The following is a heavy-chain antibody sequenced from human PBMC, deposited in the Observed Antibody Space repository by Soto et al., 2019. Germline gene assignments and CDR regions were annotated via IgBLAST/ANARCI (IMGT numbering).Heavy chain of an antibody. Sequence: QVQLQESAPGLVKPSQTLSLTCTVSGGSISSGGYYWSWIRQHPGKGLEWIGYIYHSGSTYYNPSLRGRVTISVDTSKKQFSLKLSSVTAADTAVYYCARGSVPGWFDPWGQGTLVTVSS. CDR2: IYHSGST. D-gene: IGHD3-10*01. J-gene: IGHJ5*02. CDR3: ARGSVPGWFDP. V-gene: IGHV4-31*03. CDR1: GGSISSGGYY.